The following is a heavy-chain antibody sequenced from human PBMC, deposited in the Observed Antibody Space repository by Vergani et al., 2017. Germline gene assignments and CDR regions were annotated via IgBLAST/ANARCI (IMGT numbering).Heavy chain of an antibody. Sequence: QVQVVQSGAEVKKSGASVKVSCKTSGYTFSNYYMHWVRQAPGQGLEWMGIINPSGGHTNYAQKFQGRVTMTRDTSTSTVYMELSSLRSEDAAIYYCASGDYGILTGYRDWGQGTVVTVSA. D-gene: IGHD3-9*01. V-gene: IGHV1-46*03. J-gene: IGHJ4*02. CDR3: ASGDYGILTGYRD. CDR2: INPSGGHT. CDR1: GYTFSNYY.